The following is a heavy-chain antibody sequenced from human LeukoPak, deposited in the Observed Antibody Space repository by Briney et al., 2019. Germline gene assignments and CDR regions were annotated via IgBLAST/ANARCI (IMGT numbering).Heavy chain of an antibody. D-gene: IGHD3-22*01. CDR2: INPKSGGT. V-gene: IGHV1-2*02. Sequence: ASVKVSCKASGYTFTGYYMHWVRQAPGQGLEWMGWINPKSGGTNYAQKFQGRVTMTRDTSISTAYMELSRLRSDDTAVYFCARGPYSYDSSGAFDIWGQGTMVTVSS. J-gene: IGHJ3*02. CDR1: GYTFTGYY. CDR3: ARGPYSYDSSGAFDI.